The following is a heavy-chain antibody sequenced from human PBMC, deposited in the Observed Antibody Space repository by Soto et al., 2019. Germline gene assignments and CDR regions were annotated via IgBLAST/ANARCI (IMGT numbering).Heavy chain of an antibody. CDR1: GVSITNYY. CDR2: VYHTGNT. Sequence: SETLSRTCSVSGVSITNYYWTWIRLPPGKGLEWIGYVYHTGNTFYNPSLKSRVTISLDTPKNQVSLSLRSVTAADTAVYYCAREQYNWKLWGQGTLVTVSS. D-gene: IGHD1-20*01. V-gene: IGHV4-59*01. J-gene: IGHJ4*02. CDR3: AREQYNWKL.